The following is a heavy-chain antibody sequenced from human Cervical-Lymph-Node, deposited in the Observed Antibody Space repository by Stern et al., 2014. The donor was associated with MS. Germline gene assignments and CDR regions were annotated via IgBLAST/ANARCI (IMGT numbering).Heavy chain of an antibody. J-gene: IGHJ4*02. CDR2: ILYDGSDK. CDR1: GFTFSYHA. Sequence: VQLVESGGGVVQPGRSLRLSCAASGFTFSYHAMHWVRQAPGKGLEWVALILYDGSDKNDADSVKGRFTISRDNSRNTLYLQMNSLRVDDTAVYYCARGGAVTTSDYYLDYWGQGILVTVSS. CDR3: ARGGAVTTSDYYLDY. D-gene: IGHD4-17*01. V-gene: IGHV3-30*01.